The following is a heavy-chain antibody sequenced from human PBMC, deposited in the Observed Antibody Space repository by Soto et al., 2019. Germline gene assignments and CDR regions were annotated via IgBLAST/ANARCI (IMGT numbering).Heavy chain of an antibody. CDR1: GFTFSSYE. CDR2: ISSSGSTI. D-gene: IGHD6-19*01. CDR3: APGIAVAADYAGY. J-gene: IGHJ4*02. V-gene: IGHV3-48*03. Sequence: PGGSLRLSCGASGFTFSSYEMNWGGQAPGKGLEWVSYISSSGSTIYYADSVKGRFTISRDNAKNSLYLQMNSLRAEDTAVYYCAPGIAVAADYAGYWGQGTLVTVSS.